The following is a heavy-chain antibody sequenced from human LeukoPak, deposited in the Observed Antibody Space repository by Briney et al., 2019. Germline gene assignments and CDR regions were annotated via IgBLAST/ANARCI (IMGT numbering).Heavy chain of an antibody. CDR3: ARTMTKDNVFDP. CDR2: IIRIIGTA. V-gene: IGHV1-69*13. CDR1: GDTLTSNG. J-gene: IGHJ5*02. Sequence: GASVKVSWKEYGDTLTSNGTSWVRQDPGQVLEWMGGIIRIIGTANYAQKFQGRVTITADESTSTAYMELSSLRSEDTAAYYCARTMTKDNVFDPWGQGTLVTVSS. D-gene: IGHD3-22*01.